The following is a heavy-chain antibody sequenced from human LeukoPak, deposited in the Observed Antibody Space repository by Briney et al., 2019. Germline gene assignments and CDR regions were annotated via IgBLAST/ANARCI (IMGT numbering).Heavy chain of an antibody. V-gene: IGHV3-23*01. CDR1: GFTFSSYA. CDR3: AKDREVAGMYYFDY. CDR2: ISGSGGST. Sequence: PGGSLRLSCAASGFTFSSYAMSWVRQAPGKGLEWVSAISGSGGSTYYADSVKGRFTISRVNSKNTLYLQMNSLRAEDTAIYYCAKDREVAGMYYFDYWGQGTLVTVSS. J-gene: IGHJ4*02. D-gene: IGHD6-19*01.